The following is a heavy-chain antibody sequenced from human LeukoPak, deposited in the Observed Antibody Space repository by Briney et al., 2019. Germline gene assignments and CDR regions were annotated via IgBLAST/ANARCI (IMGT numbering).Heavy chain of an antibody. CDR2: IDPEDGET. J-gene: IGHJ4*02. Sequence: ASVKVSCKVSGYALSELSMHWVRQAPGKGLEWMGGIDPEDGETIYAQKFQGRVTMTEDTSTDTAYMELSSLRLEDPAVYYCATDIFPPSAITMVRGVHFDYWGQGTLVTVSS. CDR1: GYALSELS. CDR3: ATDIFPPSAITMVRGVHFDY. V-gene: IGHV1-24*01. D-gene: IGHD3-10*01.